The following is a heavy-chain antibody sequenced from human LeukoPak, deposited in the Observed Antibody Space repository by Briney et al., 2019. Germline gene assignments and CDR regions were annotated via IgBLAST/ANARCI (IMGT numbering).Heavy chain of an antibody. J-gene: IGHJ3*02. V-gene: IGHV1-69*13. CDR3: GRGYSSAFDI. CDR2: IIPIFGTA. Sequence: GASVKVSCKASGGTFSSYAISWVRQAPGQGLEWMGGIIPIFGTANYAQKFQGRVTITADESTSTAYMELSSLRSEDTAAYYCGRGYSSAFDIWGQGTMVTVSS. CDR1: GGTFSSYA. D-gene: IGHD5-18*01.